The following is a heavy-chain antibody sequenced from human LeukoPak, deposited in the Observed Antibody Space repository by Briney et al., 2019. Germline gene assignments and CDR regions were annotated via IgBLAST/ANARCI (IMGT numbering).Heavy chain of an antibody. J-gene: IGHJ4*02. CDR2: ISSGGTNI. V-gene: IGHV3-21*01. D-gene: IGHD2-2*03. CDR3: ARVGGYCSSVSNCYGDY. CDR1: GFTFSIYS. Sequence: PGGSLILSCAASGFTFSIYSMNWVRQAPGKGLEWVSCISSGGTNIYYADSVRGRFTISRDNAKNSLYLQMNSLRAEDTAIYYCARVGGYCSSVSNCYGDYWGQGTLVTVSS.